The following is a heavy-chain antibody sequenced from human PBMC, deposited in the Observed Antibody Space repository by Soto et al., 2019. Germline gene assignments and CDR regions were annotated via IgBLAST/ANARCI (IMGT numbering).Heavy chain of an antibody. CDR2: ISGSGGST. J-gene: IGHJ1*01. V-gene: IGHV3-23*01. D-gene: IGHD2-15*01. Sequence: PGGSLRLSCAASGFTFSSYAMSWVRQAPGKGLEWVSAISGSGGSTYYADSVKGRFTISRDNSKNTLYLQMNSLRAEDTAVYYCAKDLIHRGGSWPAEYFQHWGQGTLVTVSS. CDR3: AKDLIHRGGSWPAEYFQH. CDR1: GFTFSSYA.